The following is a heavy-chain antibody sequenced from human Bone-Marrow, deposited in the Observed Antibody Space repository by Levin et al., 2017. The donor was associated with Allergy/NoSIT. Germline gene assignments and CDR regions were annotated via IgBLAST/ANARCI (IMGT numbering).Heavy chain of an antibody. CDR3: AREDGSTFDA. CDR1: GGSISSGGYH. V-gene: IGHV4-31*03. D-gene: IGHD3-9*01. Sequence: PSETMSLTCTVSGGSISSGGYHWSWIRQHAGKGLEWIGYIYYSGSTYYNPSLKSRAMISLDTSKNQFSLTVTSATAADAGVYDCAREDGSTFDAWGQGTLVTVSS. J-gene: IGHJ4*02. CDR2: IYYSGST.